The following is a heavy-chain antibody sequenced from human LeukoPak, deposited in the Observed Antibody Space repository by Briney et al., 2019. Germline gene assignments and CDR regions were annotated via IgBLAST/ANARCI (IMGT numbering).Heavy chain of an antibody. CDR3: AGGPFSHYYDTNGPPTV. D-gene: IGHD3-22*01. CDR2: ISSTSSVK. J-gene: IGHJ4*02. CDR1: GFIFSDYY. V-gene: IGHV3-11*01. Sequence: GGSLRLSCAASGFIFSDYYMGWIRQAPGKGLEWISYISSTSSVKYYADSVKGRFTISRDNAKNSVYLQVNNLRAEDTAVYYCAGGPFSHYYDTNGPPTVWGQGTLVTVSS.